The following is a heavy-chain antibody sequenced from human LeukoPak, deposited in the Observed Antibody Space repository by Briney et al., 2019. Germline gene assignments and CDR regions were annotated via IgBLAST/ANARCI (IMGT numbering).Heavy chain of an antibody. Sequence: GGSLRLSCATSGFTFSNFAMNWVRQAPGKGLEWVSVISSNGGRTYYANSVKGRFTVSRDNSKNMLYLRMNTLRAEDTAVYYCAKDRTMVRGVIDYFDYWGQGTLVTVSS. CDR3: AKDRTMVRGVIDYFDY. J-gene: IGHJ4*02. D-gene: IGHD3-10*01. CDR1: GFTFSNFA. CDR2: ISSNGGRT. V-gene: IGHV3-23*01.